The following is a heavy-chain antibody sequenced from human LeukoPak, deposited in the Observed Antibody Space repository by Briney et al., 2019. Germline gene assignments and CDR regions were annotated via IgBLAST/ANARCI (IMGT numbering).Heavy chain of an antibody. Sequence: GGSLRLSCAASGFTFGSYGMHWVRQAPGKGLEWVAFIRYDGSNKYYADSVKGRFTISRDNSKNTLYLQMNSLRAEDTAVYYCAKKVGQLLYYYYYMDVWGKGTTVTVSS. V-gene: IGHV3-30*02. CDR3: AKKVGQLLYYYYYMDV. D-gene: IGHD2-2*01. J-gene: IGHJ6*03. CDR1: GFTFGSYG. CDR2: IRYDGSNK.